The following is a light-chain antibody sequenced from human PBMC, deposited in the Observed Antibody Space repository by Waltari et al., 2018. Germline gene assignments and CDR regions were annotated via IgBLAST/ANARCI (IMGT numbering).Light chain of an antibody. V-gene: IGKV1-5*03. J-gene: IGKJ2*01. Sequence: DIQMTQSPSTLSASVGDRVTISCRASPSVGTWLAWYQQQPGKAPKLLIYMASSLDSGVPSRFSGSGSGTDFTLTISSLQPDDFATYSCQQYSSFSTFGQGTKV. CDR3: QQYSSFST. CDR1: PSVGTW. CDR2: MAS.